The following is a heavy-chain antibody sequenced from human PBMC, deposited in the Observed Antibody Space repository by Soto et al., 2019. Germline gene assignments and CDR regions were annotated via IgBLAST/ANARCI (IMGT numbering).Heavy chain of an antibody. Sequence: GGSLRLSCAASGFTFSSYSMSWVRRAPGKGLEWVSAISGSARSTKYADSVKGRFTIPRDNSKNTLFLQMSSLRAEDTAVYYCAKDVHYDIVTGIEYFLHWAQGTLVTVSS. CDR2: ISGSARST. D-gene: IGHD3-9*01. CDR1: GFTFSSYS. V-gene: IGHV3-23*01. J-gene: IGHJ1*01. CDR3: AKDVHYDIVTGIEYFLH.